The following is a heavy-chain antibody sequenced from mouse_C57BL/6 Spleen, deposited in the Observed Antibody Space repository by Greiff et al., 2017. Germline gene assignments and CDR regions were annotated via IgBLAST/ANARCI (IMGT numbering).Heavy chain of an antibody. D-gene: IGHD1-1*01. CDR3: KRGFVTTVPFDY. CDR1: GYTFTDYE. CDR2: IDPETGGT. J-gene: IGHJ2*01. Sequence: QVQLQQSGAELVRPGASVTLSCKASGYTFTDYEMHWVKQTPVHGLEWIGAIDPETGGTAYNQKFKGKAILTADKSSSTAYMELRSLTSEDSAVYYCKRGFVTTVPFDYWGQGTTLTVSS. V-gene: IGHV1-15*01.